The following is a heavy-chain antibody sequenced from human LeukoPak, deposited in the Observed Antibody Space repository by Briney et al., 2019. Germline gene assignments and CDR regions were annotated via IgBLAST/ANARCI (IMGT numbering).Heavy chain of an antibody. CDR1: GFTFSSYS. Sequence: GGSLRLSCAASGFTFSSYSMSWVRQAPGKGPEWVSYISGRSSIIYYADSVKGRFTISRDNAKNSLYLQMTGLRAEDTAVYYCARDQSGHIAGGTDAFEIWGQGTMVTVSS. CDR2: ISGRSSII. CDR3: ARDQSGHIAGGTDAFEI. J-gene: IGHJ3*02. V-gene: IGHV3-48*04. D-gene: IGHD1-26*01.